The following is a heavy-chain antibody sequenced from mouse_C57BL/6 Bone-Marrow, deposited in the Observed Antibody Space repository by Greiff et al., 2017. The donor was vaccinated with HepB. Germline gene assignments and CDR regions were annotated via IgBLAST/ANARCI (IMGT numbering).Heavy chain of an antibody. D-gene: IGHD1-1*01. V-gene: IGHV1-81*01. Sequence: VKLVESGAELARPGASVKLSCKASGYTFTSYGISWVKQRTGQGLEWIGEIYPRSGNTYYNEKFKGKATLTADKSSSTAYMELRSLTSEDSAVYFCARCGSRYFDYWGQGTTLTVSS. CDR3: ARCGSRYFDY. CDR2: IYPRSGNT. CDR1: GYTFTSYG. J-gene: IGHJ2*01.